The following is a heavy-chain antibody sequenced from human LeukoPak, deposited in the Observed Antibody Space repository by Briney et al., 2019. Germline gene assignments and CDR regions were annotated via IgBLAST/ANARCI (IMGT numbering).Heavy chain of an antibody. D-gene: IGHD6-13*01. CDR3: ARDRGIAAGRWYFDL. Sequence: SETLSLTCTVSGGSISSGGYYWSWIRQHPGKGLEWIGYIYYSGSTYYNPSLKSRVTISEDTSKNQFSLKLSSVTAADTAVYYCARDRGIAAGRWYFDLWGRGTLVTVPS. CDR2: IYYSGST. CDR1: GGSISSGGYY. V-gene: IGHV4-31*03. J-gene: IGHJ2*01.